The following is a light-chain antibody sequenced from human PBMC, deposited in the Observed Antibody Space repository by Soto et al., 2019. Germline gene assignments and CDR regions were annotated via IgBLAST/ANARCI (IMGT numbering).Light chain of an antibody. CDR1: QSVSSY. CDR2: DTS. CDR3: QQYDNWPWT. Sequence: VLTQSPVPLSLAPGERATLSCMASQSVSSYLAWYQQKPGQAPRLLIYDTSNRATGVPARFSGSGSGTDFTLTISSLQSEDVAVYYCQQYDNWPWTLGQGTKVDIK. J-gene: IGKJ1*01. V-gene: IGKV3-11*01.